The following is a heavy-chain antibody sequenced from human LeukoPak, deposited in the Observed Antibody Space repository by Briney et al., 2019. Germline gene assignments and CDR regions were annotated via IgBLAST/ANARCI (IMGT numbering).Heavy chain of an antibody. V-gene: IGHV3-30*18. Sequence: GGSLRLSCAASGFTFSSYGMHWVRQAPGKGLEWVAVISYDGSNKYYADSVKGRFTISRDNSKNTLYLQMNSLRAEDTAVYYCAKDRLPGIAAAGTKYFQHWGQGTLVTVSS. CDR3: AKDRLPGIAAAGTKYFQH. D-gene: IGHD6-13*01. CDR2: ISYDGSNK. CDR1: GFTFSSYG. J-gene: IGHJ1*01.